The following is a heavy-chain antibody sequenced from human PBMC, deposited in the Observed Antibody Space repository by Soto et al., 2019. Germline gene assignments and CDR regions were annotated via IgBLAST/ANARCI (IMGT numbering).Heavy chain of an antibody. Sequence: QIQLLQSGAEVKKPGASVKVTCKASGYTFRNFGISWVRQAPGQGLEWMGWISAYNANANYAQKFQGRLTMTADTSTRTVYMELRSLRSDDTAVYYCARENSYFDYWGQGTLVTVSS. J-gene: IGHJ4*02. CDR2: ISAYNANA. CDR3: ARENSYFDY. CDR1: GYTFRNFG. V-gene: IGHV1-18*01.